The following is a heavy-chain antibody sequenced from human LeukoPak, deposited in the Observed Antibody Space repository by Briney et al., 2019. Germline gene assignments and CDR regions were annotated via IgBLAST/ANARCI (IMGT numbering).Heavy chain of an antibody. CDR3: ARGGGGSGYLAY. CDR2: ISTYKGKT. Sequence: ASVRVSCKASGYTFTTYDITWVRQAPGQGLEWMGRISTYKGKTYYAQKLQGRVTMNTDTSTSTAYMDLRSLRSDDTALYYCARGGGGSGYLAYWGQGTLVTVSS. D-gene: IGHD3-22*01. V-gene: IGHV1-18*01. CDR1: GYTFTTYD. J-gene: IGHJ4*02.